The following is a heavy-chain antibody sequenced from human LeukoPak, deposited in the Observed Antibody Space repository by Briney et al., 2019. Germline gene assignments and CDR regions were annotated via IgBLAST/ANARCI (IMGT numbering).Heavy chain of an antibody. CDR2: IIPIFGTA. CDR1: GGTFSSYA. CDR3: AVGAFDWLLTDAFDI. D-gene: IGHD3-9*01. J-gene: IGHJ3*02. Sequence: GASVKVSCKASGGTFSSYAISWVRQAPGQGLEWMGGIIPIFGTANYAQKFQGRVTITADKSTSTAYMELSSLRSEDTAVYYCAVGAFDWLLTDAFDIWGQGTMVTVSS. V-gene: IGHV1-69*06.